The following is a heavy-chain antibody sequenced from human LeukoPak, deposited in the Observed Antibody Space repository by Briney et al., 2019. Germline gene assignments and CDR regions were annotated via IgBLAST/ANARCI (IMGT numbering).Heavy chain of an antibody. V-gene: IGHV3-23*01. J-gene: IGHJ4*02. CDR2: ISGSGGST. CDR3: AKDYGFGMMNPFDY. Sequence: GGSLRLSCAASGFTFSSYAMSWVRQAPGKGLEWVSAISGSGGSTYYADSVKGRFTISRDNSKNTLYLQMNSLRAEDTAAYYCAKDYGFGMMNPFDYWGQGTRVTVSS. CDR1: GFTFSSYA. D-gene: IGHD3-10*01.